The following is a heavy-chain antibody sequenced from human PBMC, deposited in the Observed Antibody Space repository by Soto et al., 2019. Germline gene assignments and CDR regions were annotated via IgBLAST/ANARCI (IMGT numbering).Heavy chain of an antibody. CDR1: GYTFTSYG. Sequence: ASVKVSCKASGYTFTSYGISWVRQAPGQGLEWMGWISAYNGNTNYAQKLQGRVTMTTDTSTSTAYMELRSLRSDDTAVYYCARDGIAARYYYYGMDVWGQGTTVTVSS. CDR3: ARDGIAARYYYYGMDV. D-gene: IGHD6-6*01. J-gene: IGHJ6*02. CDR2: ISAYNGNT. V-gene: IGHV1-18*01.